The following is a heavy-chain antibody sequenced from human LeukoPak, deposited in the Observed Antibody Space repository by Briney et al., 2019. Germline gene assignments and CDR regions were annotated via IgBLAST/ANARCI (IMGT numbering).Heavy chain of an antibody. Sequence: PSETLSLTCTVSGGSISSYYWSWIRQPPGKGLEWIGYIYYSGSTNYNPSLKSRVTISVDTSKNQFSLKLSSVTAADTAVYYCARDWFVAAAGHYYYYMDVWGKGTTVTVSS. J-gene: IGHJ6*03. CDR1: GGSISSYY. CDR2: IYYSGST. CDR3: ARDWFVAAAGHYYYYMDV. V-gene: IGHV4-59*01. D-gene: IGHD6-13*01.